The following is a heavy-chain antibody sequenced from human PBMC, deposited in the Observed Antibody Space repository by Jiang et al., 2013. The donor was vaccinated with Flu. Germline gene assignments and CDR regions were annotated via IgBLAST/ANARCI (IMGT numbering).Heavy chain of an antibody. CDR2: INPSDGRT. D-gene: IGHD6-13*01. CDR3: ARDSSAAETSWWFDP. J-gene: IGHJ5*02. Sequence: VQLVESGAEVKKPGASVKVSCKASGYTFTSHWMHWVRQAPGQGLEWMAIINPSDGRTNYAEKFQGRVTLTRDTSTSTVYMELSSLRSEDTAVYYCARDSSAAETSWWFDPWGQGTLVTVSS. CDR1: GYTFTSHW. V-gene: IGHV1-46*01.